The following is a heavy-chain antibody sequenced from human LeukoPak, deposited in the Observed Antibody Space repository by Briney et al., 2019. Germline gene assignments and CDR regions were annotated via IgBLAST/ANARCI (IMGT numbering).Heavy chain of an antibody. J-gene: IGHJ4*02. Sequence: SETLSLTCTVSGGPIISHYWTWIRQSPVKGLEWIGRIYSTGSTNYNPSLKSRVTMSVDTSKNQFSLRLRSVTAADTAVYYCARQIASAGTAGFDFWGQGALVTVSS. CDR2: IYSTGST. V-gene: IGHV4-4*07. D-gene: IGHD6-13*01. CDR1: GGPIISHY. CDR3: ARQIASAGTAGFDF.